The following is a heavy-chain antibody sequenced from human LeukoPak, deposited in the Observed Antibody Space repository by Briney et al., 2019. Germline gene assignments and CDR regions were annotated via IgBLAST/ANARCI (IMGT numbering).Heavy chain of an antibody. CDR3: ARDRIAPATYFDY. CDR1: RFTFSSYS. Sequence: KTGGSLRLSCAASRFTFSSYSMNWVRQAPGKGLEWVSSISSSGSYIYYADSVKGRFTISRDNAKNSLYLQMNSLRAEDTAVYYCARDRIAPATYFDYWGQGTLVTVSS. D-gene: IGHD6-25*01. V-gene: IGHV3-21*01. J-gene: IGHJ4*02. CDR2: ISSSGSYI.